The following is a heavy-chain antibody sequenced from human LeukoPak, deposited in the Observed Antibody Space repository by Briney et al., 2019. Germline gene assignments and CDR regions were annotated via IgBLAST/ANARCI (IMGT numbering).Heavy chain of an antibody. D-gene: IGHD3-10*01. J-gene: IGHJ6*02. CDR3: ARDPHTYYCGSGSYGMDV. CDR1: GFTFSSYS. CDR2: ISSSSSTI. V-gene: IGHV3-48*02. Sequence: GGSLRLSCAASGFTFSSYSMNWVRQAPGKGLEWVSYISSSSSTIYYADSVKGRFTISRDNAKNSLYLQMNSLRDEDTAVYYCARDPHTYYCGSGSYGMDVWGQGTTVTVSS.